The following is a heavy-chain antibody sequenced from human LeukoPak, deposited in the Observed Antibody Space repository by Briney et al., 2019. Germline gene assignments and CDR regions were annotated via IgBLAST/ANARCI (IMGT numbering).Heavy chain of an antibody. CDR1: GGSLSSYY. CDR3: ARGVRTYPYYFDY. J-gene: IGHJ4*02. CDR2: IFYTGRT. Sequence: PSETLPLTCTVSGGSLSSYYWSWTRQSPGRGLEWIGYIFYTGRTTYNPSLKGRVTISVDPSSNQFSLNLYSVTAADTAVYYCARGVRTYPYYFDYWGQGTLVTVSS. V-gene: IGHV4-59*08.